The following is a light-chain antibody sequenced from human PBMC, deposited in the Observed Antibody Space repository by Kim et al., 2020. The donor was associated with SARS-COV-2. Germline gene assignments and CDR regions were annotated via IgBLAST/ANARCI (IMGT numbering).Light chain of an antibody. CDR3: QQYNSWWT. CDR1: QSISSW. J-gene: IGKJ1*01. V-gene: IGKV1-5*03. CDR2: KAS. Sequence: DIQMTQSPSTLSASVGDRVTITCRASQSISSWLAWYQQKPGKAPKLLIYKASSLESGVPSRFSGSGSRTEFTLTISSLQPDDFATYYCQQYNSWWTFGQGTKVDIK.